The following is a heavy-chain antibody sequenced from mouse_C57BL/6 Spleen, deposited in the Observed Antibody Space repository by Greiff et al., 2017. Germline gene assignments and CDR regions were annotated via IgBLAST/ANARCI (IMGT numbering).Heavy chain of an antibody. V-gene: IGHV1-55*01. CDR1: GYTFTSYW. D-gene: IGHD3-2*02. CDR2: IYPGSGST. J-gene: IGHJ4*01. CDR3: ARGTAQATYYAMDY. Sequence: VQLQQPGAELVKPGASVKMSCKASGYTFTSYWITWVKQRPGQGLEWIGDIYPGSGSTNYNEKFKSKATLTVDTSSSTAYMQLSSLTSADSAVYYGARGTAQATYYAMDYWGQGTSVTVSS.